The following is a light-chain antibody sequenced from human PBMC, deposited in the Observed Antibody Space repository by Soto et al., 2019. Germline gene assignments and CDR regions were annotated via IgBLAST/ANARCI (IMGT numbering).Light chain of an antibody. Sequence: EVVMTQSPATLSVSPGERVTLSCRASQSVRSNLAWYQQKPGQAPRLLISGASNRATGTPDRFRGSGSGTDFTLTISRLEPEDFAVYYCQQYGSSPPWTFGQGTKVDIK. V-gene: IGKV3-20*01. CDR2: GAS. J-gene: IGKJ1*01. CDR3: QQYGSSPPWT. CDR1: QSVRSN.